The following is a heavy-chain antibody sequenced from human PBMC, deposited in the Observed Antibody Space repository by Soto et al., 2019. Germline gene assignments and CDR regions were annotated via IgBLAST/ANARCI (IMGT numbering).Heavy chain of an antibody. CDR1: GYSFSDYS. J-gene: IGHJ4*02. Sequence: ASVKVSCKASGYSFSDYSINWVRQAPGQGLEWMGWMNPKSGHTAHAQKIQGRVTLTRDTSMNTVYMELSSLTSGDTAVYFCARRIPDGKFDCWGQGTQVTVSS. CDR2: MNPKSGHT. V-gene: IGHV1-8*01. CDR3: ARRIPDGKFDC. D-gene: IGHD1-1*01.